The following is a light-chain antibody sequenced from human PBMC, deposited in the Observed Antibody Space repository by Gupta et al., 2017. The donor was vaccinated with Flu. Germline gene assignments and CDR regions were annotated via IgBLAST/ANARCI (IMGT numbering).Light chain of an antibody. CDR1: QGISSY. Sequence: DIQLTQSPSFLSASIGDRVTITCRASQGISSYLAWYQQKPGKAPNLLIYAASTLQRGVPSRFSGSGSGTEFSLTISSLQPEDFATYYCQQLSRYPRTFGAGTKVEIK. CDR2: AAS. J-gene: IGKJ4*01. V-gene: IGKV1-9*01. CDR3: QQLSRYPRT.